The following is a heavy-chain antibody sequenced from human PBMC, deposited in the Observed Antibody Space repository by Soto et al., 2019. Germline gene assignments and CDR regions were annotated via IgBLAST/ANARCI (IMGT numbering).Heavy chain of an antibody. Sequence: QVQLVESGGGVVQPGRSLRLSCAASGFTFSSYAMHWVRQAPGKGLEWVAVISYDGSNKYYADSVKGRFTISRDNSKNALSLQMNSLRAEDTAVYYCARVRLRTIAVAGTVDYWGQGTLVTVSS. J-gene: IGHJ4*02. CDR1: GFTFSSYA. V-gene: IGHV3-30-3*01. D-gene: IGHD6-19*01. CDR2: ISYDGSNK. CDR3: ARVRLRTIAVAGTVDY.